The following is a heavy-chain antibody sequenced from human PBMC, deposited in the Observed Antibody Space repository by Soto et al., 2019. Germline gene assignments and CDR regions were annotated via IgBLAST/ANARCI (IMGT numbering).Heavy chain of an antibody. CDR3: AKARCSTNSCYVPDY. D-gene: IGHD2-2*01. Sequence: EVQLLESGGGLVQPGGSLRLSCVASGFTFSTYTMSWVRQAPGKGLEWVSVISGSGDSPSYADSVQGRFSISRDNPKRTLYLEMNGLRGEDTAMYYCAKARCSTNSCYVPDYWGQGTLVSVSS. CDR2: ISGSGDSP. V-gene: IGHV3-23*01. J-gene: IGHJ4*02. CDR1: GFTFSTYT.